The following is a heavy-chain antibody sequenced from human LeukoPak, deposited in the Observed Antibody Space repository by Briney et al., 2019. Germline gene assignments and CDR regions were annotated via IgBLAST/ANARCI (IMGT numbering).Heavy chain of an antibody. V-gene: IGHV1-2*02. D-gene: IGHD6-13*01. CDR1: GYTFTSYY. CDR3: ARDRASSSWYRDWFDP. J-gene: IGHJ5*02. CDR2: INPNSGGT. Sequence: ASVKVSCKASGYTFTSYYMHWVRQAPGQGLEWMGWINPNSGGTNYAQKFQGRVTMTRDTSISTAYMEPSRLRSDDTAVYYCARDRASSSWYRDWFDPWGQGTLVTVSS.